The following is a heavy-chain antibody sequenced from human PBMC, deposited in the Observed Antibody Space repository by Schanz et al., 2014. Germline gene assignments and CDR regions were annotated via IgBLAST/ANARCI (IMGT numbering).Heavy chain of an antibody. Sequence: QLMQSGSEVRKPGASVKVSCKASGYIFGSHGMTWVRQAPGQGPELMGWINAHTGNTQYAQKFQGRVTMTRDTVTTTVHLELTRLRSDDTAIYCCARVHIATYRYNSPGAFDIWGQGTRVTVSS. CDR2: INAHTGNT. D-gene: IGHD3-16*02. J-gene: IGHJ3*02. CDR3: ARVHIATYRYNSPGAFDI. V-gene: IGHV1-18*01. CDR1: GYIFGSHG.